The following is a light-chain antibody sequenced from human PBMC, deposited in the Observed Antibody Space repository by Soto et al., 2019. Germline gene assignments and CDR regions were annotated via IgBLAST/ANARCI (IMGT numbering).Light chain of an antibody. CDR1: QYFGRTY. J-gene: IGKJ5*01. CDR3: QQYHNWPPIS. Sequence: IALTQAPGTRSLSPGERSTISCRAIQYFGRTYLAWYQQKPGQAPRLLINGASTRATGVPARFSGWGSGTEFTLTISSLQSEDFAVYYCQQYHNWPPISFGQGTRLEI. V-gene: IGKV3-15*01. CDR2: GAS.